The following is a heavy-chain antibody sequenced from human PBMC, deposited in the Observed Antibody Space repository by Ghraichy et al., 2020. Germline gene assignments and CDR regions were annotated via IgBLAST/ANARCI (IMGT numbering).Heavy chain of an antibody. Sequence: GGSLRLSCAASGFRFDDYAMHWVRQGPGKGLEWVSGASWNSGGNMDYVDSVKGRFTISRDNAKNTLYLQMNSLRPEDTAFYYCVKDVGPYYGPGSRFDYWGQGTLVTVSS. CDR2: ASWNSGGNM. CDR1: GFRFDDYA. D-gene: IGHD3-10*01. CDR3: VKDVGPYYGPGSRFDY. J-gene: IGHJ4*02. V-gene: IGHV3-9*01.